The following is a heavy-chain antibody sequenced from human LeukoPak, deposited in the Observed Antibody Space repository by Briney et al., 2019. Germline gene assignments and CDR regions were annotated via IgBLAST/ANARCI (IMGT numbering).Heavy chain of an antibody. CDR1: GLTVSSNY. CDR2: IYSGGTT. J-gene: IGHJ4*02. Sequence: GGSLRLSCVVSGLTVSSNYMSWVRQAPGKGLEWVSVIYSGGTTNYADSVKGRFIVYRDNSKNTLYLQMNSLRAEDTTVYYCASKLTTGYWGQGTLVTVSS. CDR3: ASKLTTGY. D-gene: IGHD4-17*01. V-gene: IGHV3-66*01.